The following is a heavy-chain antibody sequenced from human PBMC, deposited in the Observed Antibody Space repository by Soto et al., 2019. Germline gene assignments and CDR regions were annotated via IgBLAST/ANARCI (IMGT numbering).Heavy chain of an antibody. CDR1: GFTFDDYA. CDR2: ISWNSGSI. D-gene: IGHD3-22*01. J-gene: IGHJ4*02. CDR3: AISEEDSSGYSLDY. V-gene: IGHV3-9*01. Sequence: PGGSLRLSCAASGFTFDDYAMHWVRQAPGKGLEWVSGISWNSGSIGYADSVKGRFTISRDNAKNSLYLQMNSLRAEDTALYYCAISEEDSSGYSLDYWGQGTLVTVPQ.